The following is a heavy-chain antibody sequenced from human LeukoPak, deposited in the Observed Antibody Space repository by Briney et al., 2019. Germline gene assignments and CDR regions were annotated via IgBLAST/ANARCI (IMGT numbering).Heavy chain of an antibody. CDR3: ARVGAGFRVASFDY. CDR2: IYYSGST. V-gene: IGHV4-30-4*01. CDR1: GGSISSSSYY. Sequence: PSETLSLTCTVSGGSISSSSYYWSWIRQPPGKGLEWIGYIYYSGSTYYNPSLKSRVIISVDKSKNQFSLKLSSVTAADTAVYYCARVGAGFRVASFDYWGQGTLVTVSS. D-gene: IGHD5-12*01. J-gene: IGHJ4*02.